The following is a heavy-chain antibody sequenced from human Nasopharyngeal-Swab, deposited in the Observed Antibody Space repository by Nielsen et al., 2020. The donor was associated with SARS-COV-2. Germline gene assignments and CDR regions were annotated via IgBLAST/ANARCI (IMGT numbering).Heavy chain of an antibody. D-gene: IGHD1-1*01. J-gene: IGHJ4*02. CDR2: ISTKTGAP. CDR3: AREKQEYANIWIDY. Sequence: ASVKVSCKASGYTFTSNVLNWVRQAPGQGPEYIGWISTKTGAPTYAQAFTGRFVISLDTSVSTTYLQISSLKADDTAVYYCAREKQEYANIWIDYWGQGTKAIVSS. CDR1: GYTFTSNV. V-gene: IGHV7-4-1*02.